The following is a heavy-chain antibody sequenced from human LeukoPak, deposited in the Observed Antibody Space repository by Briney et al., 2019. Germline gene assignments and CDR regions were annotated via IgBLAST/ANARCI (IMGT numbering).Heavy chain of an antibody. CDR2: INPNSGGT. CDR1: GYTFTGYY. CDR3: ARSEGSYYFDY. Sequence: GASVKVSCKASGYTFTGYYMHWVRQAPGQGLEWMGWINPNSGGTNYAQKFQGRVTITTDESTSTAYMELSSLRSEDTAVYYCARSEGSYYFDYWGQGTLVTVSS. V-gene: IGHV1-2*02. J-gene: IGHJ4*02.